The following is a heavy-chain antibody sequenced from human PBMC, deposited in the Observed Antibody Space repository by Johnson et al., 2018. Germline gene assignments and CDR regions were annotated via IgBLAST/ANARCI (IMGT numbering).Heavy chain of an antibody. Sequence: QVQLVQSGGGVVQPGRSLSPSCAASGFSFSSYAMHWVRQAPGTGLAWVTLISYDGSTERYADSVKGRFTISSDNSKNTLTLQMNRLRAEDTAVYYCAKSLRRVLVVVVAATPMGYWGQGTLVTVSS. CDR3: AKSLRRVLVVVVAATPMGY. CDR2: ISYDGSTE. J-gene: IGHJ4*02. D-gene: IGHD2-15*01. CDR1: GFSFSSYA. V-gene: IGHV3-30*18.